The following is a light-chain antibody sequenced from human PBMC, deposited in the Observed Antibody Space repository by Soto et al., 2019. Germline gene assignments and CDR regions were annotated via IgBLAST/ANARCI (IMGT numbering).Light chain of an antibody. J-gene: IGLJ1*01. CDR3: SSYTSSSGV. V-gene: IGLV2-14*01. Sequence: QSALTQPASVSGSPGQSITISCTGTNSDVGGYNYVSWYQQHPGKAPKLMIYDVSNRPSGVSNRFSGSKSGNTASLTISGLQAEDEADYYCSSYTSSSGVFGTGTKLTVL. CDR2: DVS. CDR1: NSDVGGYNY.